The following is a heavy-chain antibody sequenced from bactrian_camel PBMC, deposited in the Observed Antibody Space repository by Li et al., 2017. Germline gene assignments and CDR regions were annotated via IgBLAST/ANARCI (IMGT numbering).Heavy chain of an antibody. D-gene: IGHD6*01. Sequence: DVQLVESGGGSVKAGGSLTLTCVASGYTYNHYCMGWFRQAPGKGLEWVSGINRGGDMTDYADSVKGRFTMSRDNAKNTLYLQMNNLIPEDTAMYFCAADGGSWYVGRWDYWGQGTQVTVS. CDR2: INRGGDMT. CDR1: GYTYNHYC. V-gene: IGHV3S40*01. J-gene: IGHJ4*01. CDR3: AADGGSWYVGRWDY.